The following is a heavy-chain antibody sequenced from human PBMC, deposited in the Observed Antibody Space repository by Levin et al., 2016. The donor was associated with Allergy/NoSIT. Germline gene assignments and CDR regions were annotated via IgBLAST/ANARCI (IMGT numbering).Heavy chain of an antibody. Sequence: GGSLRLSCAASGFTFSSYGMHWVRQAPGKGLEWVAVIWYDGSNKYYADSVKGRFTISRDNSKNTLYLQMNSLRAEDTAVYYCARSLEEEWQKYYYYYYGMDVWGQGTTVTVSS. J-gene: IGHJ6*02. CDR2: IWYDGSNK. D-gene: IGHD3-3*01. V-gene: IGHV3-33*01. CDR1: GFTFSSYG. CDR3: ARSLEEEWQKYYYYYYGMDV.